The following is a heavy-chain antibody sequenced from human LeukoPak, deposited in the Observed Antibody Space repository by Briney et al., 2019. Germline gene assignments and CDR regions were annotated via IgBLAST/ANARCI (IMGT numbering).Heavy chain of an antibody. V-gene: IGHV5-51*01. Sequence: GESLKISCKGSGYSFPNSWIGWVRQMPGKGLEWMGIIYPGDSDTGYSPPFQGQVTFSADKSISTAYLQWSSLKASDTAMYYCARSYHYDSSGYYSLDYWGQGTLVTVSS. CDR2: IYPGDSDT. D-gene: IGHD3-22*01. CDR1: GYSFPNSW. CDR3: ARSYHYDSSGYYSLDY. J-gene: IGHJ4*02.